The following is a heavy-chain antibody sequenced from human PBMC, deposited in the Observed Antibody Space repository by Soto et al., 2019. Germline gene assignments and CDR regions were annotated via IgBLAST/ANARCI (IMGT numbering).Heavy chain of an antibody. CDR1: GGSISGSY. CDR2: VYYTGST. J-gene: IGHJ4*02. V-gene: IGHV4-59*01. CDR3: ARSVAVPGEPIAY. Sequence: SETLSLTCSVSGGSISGSYWSWIRQSPGKGLEWLGYVYYTGSTNYSPSLRSRVSISVDTSKNEFSLRLSSVTAADTAVYFCARSVAVPGEPIAYWGQGTQATVSS. D-gene: IGHD6-19*01.